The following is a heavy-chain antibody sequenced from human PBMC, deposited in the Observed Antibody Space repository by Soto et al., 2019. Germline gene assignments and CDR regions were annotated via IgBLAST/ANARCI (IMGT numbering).Heavy chain of an antibody. D-gene: IGHD3-9*01. J-gene: IGHJ4*02. CDR2: IYYSGST. CDR1: GGSISSGAYY. V-gene: IGHV4-61*08. CDR3: ARLDDILTGYFDY. Sequence: SETLSLTCTVSGGSISSGAYYWSWLRQHPGKVLKWIGDIYYSGSTNHNPSLKSRVTISVDTSKNQFSLKLSSVTAADTAVYYCARLDDILTGYFDYWGQGTLVTVSS.